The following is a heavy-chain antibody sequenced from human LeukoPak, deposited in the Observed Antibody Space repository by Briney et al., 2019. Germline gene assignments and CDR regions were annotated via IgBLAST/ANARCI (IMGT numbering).Heavy chain of an antibody. D-gene: IGHD3-3*01. CDR2: INPSGGST. Sequence: ASVKVSCKASGYTFTSYYMHWVRQAPGQGVERMGIINPSGGSTSYAQKFQGRVTMTRDTSTSTVYMELSSLRSEDTAVYYCARAPIYDFWSGPKDYWFDPWGQGTLVTVSS. J-gene: IGHJ5*02. CDR3: ARAPIYDFWSGPKDYWFDP. V-gene: IGHV1-46*01. CDR1: GYTFTSYY.